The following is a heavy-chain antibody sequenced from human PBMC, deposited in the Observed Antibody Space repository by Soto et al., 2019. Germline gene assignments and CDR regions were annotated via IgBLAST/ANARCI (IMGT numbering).Heavy chain of an antibody. Sequence: QVQLVESGGGVVQPGRSLRLSCAASGFTFSSYGMQWVRQAPGKGLEWVAVIWFDGSNKYYADSVKGRFTISRDNSNNALYLQMTSLRAEDTAVYYCARHWESYRDYWGQGTLVTVSS. CDR1: GFTFSSYG. CDR2: IWFDGSNK. J-gene: IGHJ4*02. D-gene: IGHD3-16*01. V-gene: IGHV3-33*01. CDR3: ARHWESYRDY.